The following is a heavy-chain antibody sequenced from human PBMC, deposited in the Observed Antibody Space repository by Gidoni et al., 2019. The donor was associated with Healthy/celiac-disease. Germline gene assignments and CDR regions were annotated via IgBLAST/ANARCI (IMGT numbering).Heavy chain of an antibody. CDR3: ARGTYSSGHFDY. CDR1: GGSISSSSYY. CDR2: IYYSGST. D-gene: IGHD6-19*01. Sequence: QLQLQESGPGLVKPSETLSLTCTVPGGSISSSSYYWGWIRPPPGKGLEWIGSIYYSGSTYYNPSLKSRVTISVDTSKNQFSLKLSSVTAADTAVYYCARGTYSSGHFDYWGQGTLVTVSS. V-gene: IGHV4-39*07. J-gene: IGHJ4*02.